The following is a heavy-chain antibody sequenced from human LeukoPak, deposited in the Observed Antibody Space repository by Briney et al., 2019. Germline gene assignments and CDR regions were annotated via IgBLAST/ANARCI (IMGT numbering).Heavy chain of an antibody. D-gene: IGHD3-22*01. V-gene: IGHV4-59*01. J-gene: IGHJ5*02. Sequence: SETLSLTCTVSGGSISSYFWSWIRQPPGKGLEWIAYIYYSGSTNYNPSLKSRVTISVDTSKNQFSLKLSSVTAADTAVYYCARGFNSYYDSSGYKSWFDPWGQGTLVTVSS. CDR2: IYYSGST. CDR1: GGSISSYF. CDR3: ARGFNSYYDSSGYKSWFDP.